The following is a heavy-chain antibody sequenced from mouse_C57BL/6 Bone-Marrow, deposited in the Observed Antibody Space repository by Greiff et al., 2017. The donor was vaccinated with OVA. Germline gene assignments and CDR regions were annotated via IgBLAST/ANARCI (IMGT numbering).Heavy chain of an antibody. CDR1: GFSLTSYG. D-gene: IGHD2-1*01. CDR2: IWSGGST. V-gene: IGHV2-2*01. Sequence: VKLMESGPGLVQPSQSLSITCTVSGFSLTSYGVHWVRQSPGKGLEWLGVIWSGGSTDYNAAFISRLSISKDNSKSRVFFKMNSLQADDTAIYYCARVYGNYGYYAMDYWGQGTSVTVSS. CDR3: ARVYGNYGYYAMDY. J-gene: IGHJ4*01.